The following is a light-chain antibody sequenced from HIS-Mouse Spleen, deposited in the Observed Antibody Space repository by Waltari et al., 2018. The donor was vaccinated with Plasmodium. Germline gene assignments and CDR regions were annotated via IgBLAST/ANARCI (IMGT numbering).Light chain of an antibody. J-gene: IGLJ2*01. CDR1: SSHIGSNH. V-gene: IGLV1-47*01. CDR3: AAWDDSLSGPV. Sequence: QSVLTQPPSASGTPGQRVTISCSGSSSHIGSNHVYWYQQPPGTAPKLLIHRNNQRPSGVPDRFSGSKSGTAASLAISGLRSEDEADYYCAAWDDSLSGPVFGGGTKLTVL. CDR2: RNN.